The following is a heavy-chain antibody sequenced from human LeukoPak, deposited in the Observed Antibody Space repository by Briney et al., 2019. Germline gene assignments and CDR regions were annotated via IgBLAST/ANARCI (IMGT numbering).Heavy chain of an antibody. CDR2: ISSSSSYI. J-gene: IGHJ3*02. Sequence: GGSLRLSCAASAFTFSSYSMNWVRQAPGKGLEWVSSISSSSSYIYYADSVKGRFTISRDNAKNSLYLQMNSLRAEDTAVYYCARDRNDAFDIWGQGTMVTVSS. CDR1: AFTFSSYS. V-gene: IGHV3-21*01. CDR3: ARDRNDAFDI. D-gene: IGHD1-1*01.